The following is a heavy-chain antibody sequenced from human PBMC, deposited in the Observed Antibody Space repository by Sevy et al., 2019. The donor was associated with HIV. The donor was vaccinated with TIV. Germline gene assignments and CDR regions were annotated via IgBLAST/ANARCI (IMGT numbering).Heavy chain of an antibody. J-gene: IGHJ6*02. V-gene: IGHV5-51*01. CDR1: GYSFTSYW. CDR2: IYPGDSDT. CDR3: ARLLKTLFGVVAPQDYYYGMDV. D-gene: IGHD3-3*01. Sequence: GEALKISCKGSGYSFTSYWIGWVRQMPGKGLEWMGIIYPGDSDTTYRTSFQGQVTISADKSISTASLQWSSLKASDTAMYYCARLLKTLFGVVAPQDYYYGMDVWGQGTTVTV.